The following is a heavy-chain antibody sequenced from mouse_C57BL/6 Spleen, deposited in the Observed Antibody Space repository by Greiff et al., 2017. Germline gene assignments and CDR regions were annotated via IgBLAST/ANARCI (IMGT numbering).Heavy chain of an antibody. J-gene: IGHJ4*01. CDR2: IYPGDGDT. CDR1: GYAFSSYW. V-gene: IGHV1-80*01. CDR3: ALYYDYPYYAMDY. Sequence: VQLQESGAELVKPGASVKISCKASGYAFSSYWMNWVKQRPGKGLEWIGQIYPGDGDTNYNGKFKGKATLTADKSSSTAYMQLKSLTSEDSAVYYCALYYDYPYYAMDYWGQGTSVTVSS. D-gene: IGHD2-4*01.